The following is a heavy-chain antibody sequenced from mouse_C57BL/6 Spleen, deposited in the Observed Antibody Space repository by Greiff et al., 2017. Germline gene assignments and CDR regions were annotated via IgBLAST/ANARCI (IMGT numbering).Heavy chain of an antibody. Sequence: VQLQQSGTVLARPGASVKMSCKTSGYTFTSYWMHWVKQRTGQGLEWIGAIYPGNSDTSYNQKFKGKAKLTAVTSASTAYMELSSLTTEDSAVYYCTHYGRGDYAMDYWGQGTSVTVSS. J-gene: IGHJ4*01. CDR3: THYGRGDYAMDY. V-gene: IGHV1-5*01. CDR1: GYTFTSYW. CDR2: IYPGNSDT. D-gene: IGHD1-1*01.